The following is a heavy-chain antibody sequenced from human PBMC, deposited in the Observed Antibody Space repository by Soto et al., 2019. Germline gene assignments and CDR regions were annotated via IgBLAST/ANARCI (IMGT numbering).Heavy chain of an antibody. Sequence: SETLSLTCTVSGGSISSHYWGWIRQPPGEGLEWIATIFHTGSTFYNPSLRSRVAISIDTSKNQFSLNLNSVTAADTAVYYCARQKRYYYDSSGYPDYWGRGTLVTVSS. CDR2: IFHTGST. V-gene: IGHV4-39*01. J-gene: IGHJ4*02. D-gene: IGHD3-22*01. CDR1: GGSISSHY. CDR3: ARQKRYYYDSSGYPDY.